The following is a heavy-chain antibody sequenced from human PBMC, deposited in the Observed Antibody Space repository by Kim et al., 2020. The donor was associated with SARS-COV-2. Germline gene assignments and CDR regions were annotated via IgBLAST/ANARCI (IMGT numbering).Heavy chain of an antibody. D-gene: IGHD4-17*01. CDR1: GFTFSSYE. CDR2: ISSSGSTI. V-gene: IGHV3-48*03. J-gene: IGHJ2*01. CDR3: ARVSFQVDYQPNYWYFDL. Sequence: GGSLRLSCAASGFTFSSYEMNWVRQAPGKGLEWVSYISSSGSTIYYADSVKGRFTISRDNAKNSLYLQMNSLRAEDTAVYYCARVSFQVDYQPNYWYFDLWGRGTLVTVSS.